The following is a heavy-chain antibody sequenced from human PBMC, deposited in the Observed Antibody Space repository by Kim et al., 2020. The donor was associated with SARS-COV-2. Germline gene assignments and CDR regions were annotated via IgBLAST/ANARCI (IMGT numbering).Heavy chain of an antibody. D-gene: IGHD2-15*01. Sequence: GGSLRLSCAASGFTFSSYGMHWVRQAPGKGLEWVAVISYDGSNKYYADSVKGRFTISRDNSKNTLYLQMNSLRAEDTAGYYCAKHGGGTHCSGGSCSLSYFDYWGQGTLVTVSS. CDR3: AKHGGGTHCSGGSCSLSYFDY. J-gene: IGHJ4*02. CDR2: ISYDGSNK. CDR1: GFTFSSYG. V-gene: IGHV3-30*18.